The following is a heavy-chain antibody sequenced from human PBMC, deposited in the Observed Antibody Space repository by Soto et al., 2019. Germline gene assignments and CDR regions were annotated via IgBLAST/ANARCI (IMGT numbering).Heavy chain of an antibody. CDR2: ISYDGSNK. Sequence: PGGSLRLSCAAAGFTFSTYAMHWVRQAPGKGLEWVAVISYDGSNKYYADSVKGRFTLSRDNSKNTLYLQMNSLRTEDTAVYYCAAYCSRTSCSSGTWGQGTLVTVSS. CDR1: GFTFSTYA. V-gene: IGHV3-30-3*01. D-gene: IGHD2-2*01. CDR3: AAYCSRTSCSSGT. J-gene: IGHJ4*02.